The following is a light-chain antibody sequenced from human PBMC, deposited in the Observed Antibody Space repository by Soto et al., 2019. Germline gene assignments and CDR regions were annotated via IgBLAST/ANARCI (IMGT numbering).Light chain of an antibody. CDR1: SNNVGGYNY. CDR2: DVT. CDR3: CSYAGSYIHYV. Sequence: QSALTQPRSVSGSPGQSVTISCTGASNNVGGYNYVSWYQQHPGIAPKLMVYDVTNRPSGVPDRFSGSKSGNTASLTISGLQPEDEADYYCCSYAGSYIHYVFGSGTQLTVL. J-gene: IGLJ1*01. V-gene: IGLV2-11*01.